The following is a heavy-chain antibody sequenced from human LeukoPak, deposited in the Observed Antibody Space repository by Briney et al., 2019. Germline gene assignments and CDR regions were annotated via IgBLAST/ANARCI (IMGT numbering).Heavy chain of an antibody. J-gene: IGHJ3*02. CDR2: IYWDDDK. Sequence: QTLSLTCTVSSGSISGYYWSWIRQPPGKALEWLALIYWDDDKRYSPSLKTRLTITRDTSKNQVVLTMTNMDPVDTATYYCAHSYDSSDYFSAGAFHIWGQGTMVTVSS. CDR3: AHSYDSSDYFSAGAFHI. CDR1: SGSISGYY. V-gene: IGHV2-5*08. D-gene: IGHD3-22*01.